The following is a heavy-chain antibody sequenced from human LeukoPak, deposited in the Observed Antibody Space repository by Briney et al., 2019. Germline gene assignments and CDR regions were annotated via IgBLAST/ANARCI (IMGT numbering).Heavy chain of an antibody. CDR2: FYYSGST. D-gene: IGHD6-6*01. CDR3: ARLGIAARHYYYCGMDV. V-gene: IGHV4-39*01. CDR1: GDSISSSPSY. J-gene: IGHJ6*02. Sequence: SETLSLTCTVSGDSISSSPSYWGWIRQPPGKGLEWIGSFYYSGSTYYKPSLKSRVTISVDTPKNQFSVKLSSVTAADTAVYYCARLGIAARHYYYCGMDVWGQGTTVTASS.